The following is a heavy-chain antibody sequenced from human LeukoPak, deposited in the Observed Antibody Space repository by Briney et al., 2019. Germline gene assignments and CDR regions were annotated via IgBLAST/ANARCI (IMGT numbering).Heavy chain of an antibody. CDR1: GYTFIGYY. J-gene: IGHJ2*01. CDR3: AKDRSDYWYFDL. CDR2: INPNSGGT. V-gene: IGHV1-2*02. Sequence: ASVKVSCKASGYTFIGYYMYWVRQAPGQGLEWMGWINPNSGGTNYVQKFQGRVTMTRDTSISTAYMELSRLRSDDTAVYYCAKDRSDYWYFDLWGRGTLVTVSS.